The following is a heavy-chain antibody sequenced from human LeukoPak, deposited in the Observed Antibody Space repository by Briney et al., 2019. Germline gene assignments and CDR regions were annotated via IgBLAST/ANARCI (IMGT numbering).Heavy chain of an antibody. V-gene: IGHV4-34*01. CDR1: GGSFSGYY. CDR3: AYGGKGRYFDY. Sequence: SETLSLTCAVYGGSFSGYYWSWIRQPPGKGLEWIGEINHSGSTNYNPSLKSRVTISVDTSKNQFSLKLSSVTAADTAVYYCAYGGKGRYFDYWAREPWSPSPQ. CDR2: INHSGST. J-gene: IGHJ4*02. D-gene: IGHD1-14*01.